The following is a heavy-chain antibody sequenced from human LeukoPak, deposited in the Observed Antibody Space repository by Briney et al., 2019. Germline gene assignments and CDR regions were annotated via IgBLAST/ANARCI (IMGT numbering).Heavy chain of an antibody. J-gene: IGHJ4*02. V-gene: IGHV3-30*04. D-gene: IGHD3-22*01. CDR2: ISYDGSNK. CDR1: GFTFRSYA. CDR3: ASRKDSGYYYIGRSYFDY. Sequence: PGGSLRLSCAASGFTFRSYAMHWVRQAPGKGLEWVAVISYDGSNKYYADSVKGRFTISRDNSKNTLHLQMNSLRAEDTAVYYCASRKDSGYYYIGRSYFDYWGQGTRVTVPS.